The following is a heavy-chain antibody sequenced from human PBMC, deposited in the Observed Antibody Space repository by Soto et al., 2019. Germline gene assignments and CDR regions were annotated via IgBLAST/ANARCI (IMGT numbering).Heavy chain of an antibody. V-gene: IGHV1-18*01. J-gene: IGHJ4*02. CDR2: ISVYNGHT. CDR1: GYTFNSWD. Sequence: QVQVVQSGTEVKKPGASVVVSCQASGYTFNSWDFTWVRQAPGEGLEWMGWISVYNGHTFYAQNLQGRVTLTTDTATNTAYMELRSLTSDDTAVYYCARSGDRGWNYLDYWGQGALVSVSS. D-gene: IGHD6-19*01. CDR3: ARSGDRGWNYLDY.